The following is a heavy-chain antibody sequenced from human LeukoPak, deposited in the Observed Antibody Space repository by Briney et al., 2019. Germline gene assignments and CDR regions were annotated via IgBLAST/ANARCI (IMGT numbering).Heavy chain of an antibody. CDR3: ARAASTAVAGGYCFDY. V-gene: IGHV1-18*01. Sequence: GASVKVSCKASGYTFTSYGISWVRQAPGQGLEWMGWISAYNGNTNYAQKLQGRVTMTTDTSTSTAYMELRSLRSDDTAVYYCARAASTAVAGGYCFDYWGQGTLVTVSS. D-gene: IGHD6-19*01. CDR1: GYTFTSYG. CDR2: ISAYNGNT. J-gene: IGHJ4*02.